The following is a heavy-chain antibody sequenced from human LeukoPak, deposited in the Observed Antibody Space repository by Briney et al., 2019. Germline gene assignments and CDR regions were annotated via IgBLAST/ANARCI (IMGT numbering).Heavy chain of an antibody. V-gene: IGHV4-61*02. D-gene: IGHD3-10*01. Sequence: SETLSLTCTVSGGSISSGSYYWSWIRQPAGKGLEWIGRIYTSGSTNYNPSLKSRVTISVDTSKNQFSLKLSSVTAADTAVYYCASLSSYYYGSVLRYWGQGTLVTVSS. CDR3: ASLSSYYYGSVLRY. CDR2: IYTSGST. CDR1: GGSISSGSYY. J-gene: IGHJ4*02.